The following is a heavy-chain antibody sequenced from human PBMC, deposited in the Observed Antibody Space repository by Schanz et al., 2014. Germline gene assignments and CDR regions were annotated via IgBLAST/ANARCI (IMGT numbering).Heavy chain of an antibody. Sequence: EVQLVESGGGLVQPGRSLRLSCAASGFPFNEYGMNWVRQAPGKGLEWVSYISSSSSTIYYADSVKGRFTISRDNAKNSLYLQMNSLRAEDTGVYYCARGREVVAKIFDVWGQGTMVTVSS. J-gene: IGHJ3*01. V-gene: IGHV3-48*01. CDR1: GFPFNEYG. CDR2: ISSSSSTI. CDR3: ARGREVVAKIFDV. D-gene: IGHD3-22*01.